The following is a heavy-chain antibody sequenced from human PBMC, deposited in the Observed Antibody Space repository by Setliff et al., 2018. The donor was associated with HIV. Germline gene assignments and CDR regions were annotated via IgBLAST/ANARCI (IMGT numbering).Heavy chain of an antibody. Sequence: LSLTCTVSGDSISSYYWSWIRQPPGKELEWIGYIYSTGDSNYNPSLKSRVTMAVDTSKNQFSLKLTSVTAADTAVYYYARYRRPPYYLDYWGQGTLVTSPQ. CDR3: ARYRRPPYYLDY. D-gene: IGHD3-16*02. CDR1: GDSISSYY. CDR2: IYSTGDS. V-gene: IGHV4-4*09. J-gene: IGHJ4*02.